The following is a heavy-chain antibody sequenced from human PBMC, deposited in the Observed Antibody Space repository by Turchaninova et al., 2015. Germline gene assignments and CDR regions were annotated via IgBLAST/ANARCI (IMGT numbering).Heavy chain of an antibody. Sequence: QVQLQQWGAGLLKPSETLSLTCAVYGGSFSGYHWSWFRQPPVQGLVWIGEINDSVRPNYNPSLKRRVTISVDTSKNQCSLKLRSVTAADTAVYYCASPITIFGYYGMDVWGQGTTVTVSS. CDR3: ASPITIFGYYGMDV. CDR2: INDSVRP. CDR1: GGSFSGYH. V-gene: IGHV4-34*01. J-gene: IGHJ6*02. D-gene: IGHD3-3*01.